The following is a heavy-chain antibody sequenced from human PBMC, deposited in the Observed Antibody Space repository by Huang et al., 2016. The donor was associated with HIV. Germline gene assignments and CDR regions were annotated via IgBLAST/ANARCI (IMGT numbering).Heavy chain of an antibody. CDR2: INREGNEK. V-gene: IGHV3-7*01. D-gene: IGHD3-22*01. Sequence: EVQVMESGGGSVQPGGSLRRSCAGFGFIFTKVWMTWGRQVRGKGLEWVASINREGNEKYYVDSVKGRFTISRDNTKNSVHVQMNSLRGEDTAVYYCGRDRTNFYDSSGYLGDIDYWGLGTLVTVSS. CDR1: GFIFTKVW. CDR3: GRDRTNFYDSSGYLGDIDY. J-gene: IGHJ4*02.